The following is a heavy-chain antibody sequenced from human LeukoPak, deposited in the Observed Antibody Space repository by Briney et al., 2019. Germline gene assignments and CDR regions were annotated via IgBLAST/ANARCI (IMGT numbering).Heavy chain of an antibody. J-gene: IGHJ4*02. Sequence: GSSVKVSCKASGGTFSSYAISWVRQAPGQGLEWMGGIIPIFGTANYAQKFQGRVTITADESTSTAYMELSSLRSEDTAVYYCARAPPMAAAGTSFDYWGQGTLVTVSS. D-gene: IGHD6-13*01. CDR1: GGTFSSYA. CDR3: ARAPPMAAAGTSFDY. CDR2: IIPIFGTA. V-gene: IGHV1-69*01.